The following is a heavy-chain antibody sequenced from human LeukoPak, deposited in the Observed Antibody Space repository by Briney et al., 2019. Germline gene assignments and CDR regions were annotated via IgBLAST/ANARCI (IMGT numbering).Heavy chain of an antibody. J-gene: IGHJ4*02. V-gene: IGHV3-11*06. Sequence: GGSLRLSCAASGFTFSDFYMTWIRQAPGKGLEWVSYISSSSSYTNYADSVKGRFTISRDNAKNSLYLQMNSLRAQDTAVYYCARGQADFDSWGQGTLVTVSS. CDR1: GFTFSDFY. CDR3: ARGQADFDS. CDR2: ISSSSSYT.